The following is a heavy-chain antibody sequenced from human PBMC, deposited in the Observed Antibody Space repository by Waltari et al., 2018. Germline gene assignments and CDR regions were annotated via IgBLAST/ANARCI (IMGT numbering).Heavy chain of an antibody. CDR1: GFIFRNYG. Sequence: QVQLVESGGGVVQPGNSLRLSCAASGFIFRNYGMHWVRQAPGKVLEWVGVIWHDGSNQYYAESVKGRFTISRDNSKNTLYLQLSSLRVEDTGVYYCTFSTTHDYWGQGTLVTVSS. D-gene: IGHD1-26*01. CDR3: TFSTTHDY. J-gene: IGHJ4*02. CDR2: IWHDGSNQ. V-gene: IGHV3-33*03.